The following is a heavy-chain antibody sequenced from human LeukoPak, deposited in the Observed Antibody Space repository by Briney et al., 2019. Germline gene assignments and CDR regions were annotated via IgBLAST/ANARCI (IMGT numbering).Heavy chain of an antibody. CDR3: AKGYGSGSYCIDY. CDR1: GFTFSSYD. V-gene: IGHV3-33*06. Sequence: GGSLRLSCAASGFTFSSYDMHWVRQAPGKGLEWVADIWYGGSNKYYADSVKGRFTISRDNSKNTLYLQMNSLRAEDTAVYYCAKGYGSGSYCIDYWGQGTLVTVSS. CDR2: IWYGGSNK. D-gene: IGHD3-10*01. J-gene: IGHJ4*02.